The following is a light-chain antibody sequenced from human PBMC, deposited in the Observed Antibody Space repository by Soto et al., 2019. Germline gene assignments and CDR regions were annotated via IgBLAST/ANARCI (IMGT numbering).Light chain of an antibody. J-gene: IGKJ5*01. CDR3: QQYGSSPRIT. CDR1: QSVSSSY. Sequence: NVLTQSPGTLSLSPWERATLSCRASQSVSSSYLAWYQQKPGQAPRLLIYGASSRATGIPDRFSGSGSGTDFTLTISRLEPEDFAVYYCQQYGSSPRITFGQGTRLEIK. CDR2: GAS. V-gene: IGKV3-20*01.